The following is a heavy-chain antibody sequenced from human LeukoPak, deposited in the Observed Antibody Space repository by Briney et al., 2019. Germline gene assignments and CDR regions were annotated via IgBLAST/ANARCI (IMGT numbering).Heavy chain of an antibody. D-gene: IGHD3-9*01. CDR2: TYYGYKWYN. CDR3: AKSPLGYDILTGYSAKDYYYYMDV. CDR1: GDNVSSNSAA. J-gene: IGHJ6*03. V-gene: IGHV6-1*01. Sequence: SQTLSLTCAISGDNVSSNSAAWNWIKQSPSRGLEWLGRTYYGYKWYNDYAVSVKSRITINPDTSKNQFSLQLNSVTPEDTAVYYCAKSPLGYDILTGYSAKDYYYYMDVWGKGTTVTVSS.